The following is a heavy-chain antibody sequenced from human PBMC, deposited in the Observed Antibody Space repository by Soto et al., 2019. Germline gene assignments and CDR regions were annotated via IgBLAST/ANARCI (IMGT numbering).Heavy chain of an antibody. V-gene: IGHV3-48*01. CDR3: ARDDCTNNICYTVLDP. CDR2: ISNGGSTI. J-gene: IGHJ5*02. D-gene: IGHD2-8*01. Sequence: HPGGSLRLSCAASGFTFMTYSMNWVRQAPGGGLEWLSYISNGGSTIYYADSVRGRFTISRDNAKNSLYLQMDSLRAEDTAVYYCARDDCTNNICYTVLDPWGQGTLVTVSS. CDR1: GFTFMTYS.